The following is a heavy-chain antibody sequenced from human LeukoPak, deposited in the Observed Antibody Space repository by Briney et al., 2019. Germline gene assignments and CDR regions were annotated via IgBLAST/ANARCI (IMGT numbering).Heavy chain of an antibody. CDR1: GYTFTSYD. J-gene: IGHJ6*02. V-gene: IGHV1-46*01. CDR2: INPSGGST. CDR3: ARGSGGYSYGPPYGMDV. D-gene: IGHD5-18*01. Sequence: GASVKVSCKASGYTFTSYDINWVRQAPGQGLEWMGIINPSGGSTSYAQKFQGGVTMTRDTSTSTVYMELSSLRSEDTAVYYCARGSGGYSYGPPYGMDVWGQGTTVTVSS.